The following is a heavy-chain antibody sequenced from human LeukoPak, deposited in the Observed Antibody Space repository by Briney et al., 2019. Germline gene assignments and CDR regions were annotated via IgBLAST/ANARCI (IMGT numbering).Heavy chain of an antibody. CDR1: GGSISSYY. D-gene: IGHD6-6*01. J-gene: IGHJ4*02. CDR2: IYYSGST. Sequence: PSKTLSLTCTVSGGSISSYYWSWIRQPPGKGLEWIGYIYYSGSTNYNPSLKSRVTISVDTSKNQFSLKLSSVTAADTAVYYCARANGQLVRNFDDRDRFLLDYWGQGTLVTVSS. V-gene: IGHV4-59*01. CDR3: ARANGQLVRNFDDRDRFLLDY.